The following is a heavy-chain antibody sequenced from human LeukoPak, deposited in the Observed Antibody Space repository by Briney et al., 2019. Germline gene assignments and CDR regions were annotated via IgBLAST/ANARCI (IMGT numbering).Heavy chain of an antibody. CDR3: ARGKYLFGDWSFDY. CDR2: IYYSGST. V-gene: IGHV4-39*07. Sequence: SETLSLTCAVSGGSISSSDYYWGWIRQPPGKGLEWIGSIYYSGSTQYNPTLKTRVTISEDTSKNQFSLKLSSVTAADTAVYYCARGKYLFGDWSFDYWGQGTLVTVSS. J-gene: IGHJ4*02. D-gene: IGHD3-10*01. CDR1: GGSISSSDYY.